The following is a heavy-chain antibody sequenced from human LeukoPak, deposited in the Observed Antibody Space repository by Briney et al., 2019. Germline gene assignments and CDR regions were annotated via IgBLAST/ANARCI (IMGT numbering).Heavy chain of an antibody. J-gene: IGHJ2*01. CDR2: ISGSGGST. CDR3: AKVPGYYYGSSGYNWYFDL. Sequence: PGGSLRLSCAASGFTFSSYAMSWVRQAPGKGLEWVSAISGSGGSTYYADSVKGRFTISRDNSKNTLYLQMNSLRAEDTAVYYCAKVPGYYYGSSGYNWYFDLWGRGTLVTVSS. D-gene: IGHD3-22*01. V-gene: IGHV3-23*01. CDR1: GFTFSSYA.